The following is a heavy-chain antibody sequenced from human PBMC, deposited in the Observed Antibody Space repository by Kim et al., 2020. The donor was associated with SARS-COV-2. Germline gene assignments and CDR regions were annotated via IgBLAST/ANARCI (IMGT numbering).Heavy chain of an antibody. CDR3: ARQPRYYDSSGYDY. V-gene: IGHV3-48*03. CDR2: ITYTGSKT. J-gene: IGHJ4*02. Sequence: GGSLRLSCAASGFTFRNYAMNWVRQVPGKGLEWTSYITYTGSKTYHADSVKGRFTISRDNGNNSLYLQMNSLRTDDTAVYYCARQPRYYDSSGYDYWGQGTLVTVSS. CDR1: GFTFRNYA. D-gene: IGHD3-22*01.